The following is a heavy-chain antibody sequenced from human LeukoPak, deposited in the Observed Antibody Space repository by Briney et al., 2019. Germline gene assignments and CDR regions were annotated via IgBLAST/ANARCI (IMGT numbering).Heavy chain of an antibody. CDR1: GFTLSGYP. CDR3: ARKWELLNYYYGMDV. V-gene: IGHV3-30-3*01. D-gene: IGHD1-26*01. Sequence: PGKSLRLSCAASGFTLSGYPIHWVRQAPGKGLEWVAVISYDGSNKYYADSVKGRFTISRDNAKNSLYLQMNSLRAEDTAVYYCARKWELLNYYYGMDVWGQGTTVTVSS. J-gene: IGHJ6*02. CDR2: ISYDGSNK.